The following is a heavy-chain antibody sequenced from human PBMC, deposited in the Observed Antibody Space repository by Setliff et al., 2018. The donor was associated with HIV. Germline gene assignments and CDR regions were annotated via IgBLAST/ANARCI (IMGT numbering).Heavy chain of an antibody. CDR3: ARIFDSSGYHDF. CDR1: GYTFTDHY. D-gene: IGHD3-22*01. Sequence: ASVKVSCKASGYTFTDHYIHRVRQAPGQGLEWLGRINANSGGTDYAQKFKGRVTMTRDTSINTAYMEVTRLRSDDTAVYFCARIFDSSGYHDFWGQGTLVTVSS. CDR2: INANSGGT. V-gene: IGHV1-2*06. J-gene: IGHJ4*02.